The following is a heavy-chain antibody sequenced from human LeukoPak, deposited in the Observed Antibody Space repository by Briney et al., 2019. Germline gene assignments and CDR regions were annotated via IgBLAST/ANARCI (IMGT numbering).Heavy chain of an antibody. CDR1: GFTFSSYG. J-gene: IGHJ5*02. D-gene: IGHD3-3*02. CDR3: AKEAFSSGSWFEP. CDR2: ISYDVRNK. Sequence: GGSLRLSCAASGFTFSSYGMHWVRQAPGKGLEWVAVISYDVRNKYYADSVKGRFAVSRDSSTNTLYLQMNSLRVEDSAVYHCAKEAFSSGSWFEPWGQGTLVTVSS. V-gene: IGHV3-30*18.